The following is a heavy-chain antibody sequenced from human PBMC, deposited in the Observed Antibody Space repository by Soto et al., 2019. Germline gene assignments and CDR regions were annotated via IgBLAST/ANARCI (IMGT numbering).Heavy chain of an antibody. CDR2: FDPEDGET. J-gene: IGHJ5*02. D-gene: IGHD6-19*01. CDR1: GYTLTELS. CDR3: ATLVVDGIAVAGVPWEGYNWFDP. Sequence: GASVKVSCKVSGYTLTELSMHWVRQAPGKGLEWMGGFDPEDGETIYAQKFQGRVTMTEDTSTDTAYMELSSLRSEDTAVYYCATLVVDGIAVAGVPWEGYNWFDPWGQGTLVTVSS. V-gene: IGHV1-24*01.